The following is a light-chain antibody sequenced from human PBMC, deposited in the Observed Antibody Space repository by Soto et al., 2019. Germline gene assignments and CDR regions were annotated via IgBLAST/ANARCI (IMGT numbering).Light chain of an antibody. J-gene: IGKJ3*01. Sequence: EVVMTQSPATLSVSPGERVTLSCRASQSVHRNLAWYQQKPGQGPSLLIYYASTRATGVPDRFTGRGSGTDFPLTISSLQSEDFGVYHCQHYSNWPPTFGPGTNVEIK. CDR2: YAS. V-gene: IGKV3-15*01. CDR1: QSVHRN. CDR3: QHYSNWPPT.